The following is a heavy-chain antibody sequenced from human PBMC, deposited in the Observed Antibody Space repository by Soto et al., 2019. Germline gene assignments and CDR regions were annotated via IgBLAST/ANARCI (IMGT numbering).Heavy chain of an antibody. D-gene: IGHD4-17*01. J-gene: IGHJ4*02. Sequence: QVQLVQSGAEVKKPGSSVKVSCKASGGTFSSCASSWVRQAPGQGLEWMGGIIPIFGTANYAQKFQGRVTITADESTSTAYMELSSLRSEDTVVYYCAITSATVVTPAPFDYWGQGTLVTVSS. CDR2: IIPIFGTA. V-gene: IGHV1-69*12. CDR1: GGTFSSCA. CDR3: AITSATVVTPAPFDY.